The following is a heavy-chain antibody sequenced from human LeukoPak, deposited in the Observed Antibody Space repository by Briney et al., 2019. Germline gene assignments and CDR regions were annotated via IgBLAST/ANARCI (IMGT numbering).Heavy chain of an antibody. V-gene: IGHV1-69*05. J-gene: IGHJ3*02. CDR2: IIPIFGTA. CDR3: AKAGYYYDSSGGGAFDI. Sequence: SVKVSCKASGGTFSSYAISWVRQAPGQGLEWMGGIIPIFGTANYAQKFQGRVTITTDESTSTAYMELSSLRSEDTAVYYCAKAGYYYDSSGGGAFDIWGQGTMVTVSS. CDR1: GGTFSSYA. D-gene: IGHD3-22*01.